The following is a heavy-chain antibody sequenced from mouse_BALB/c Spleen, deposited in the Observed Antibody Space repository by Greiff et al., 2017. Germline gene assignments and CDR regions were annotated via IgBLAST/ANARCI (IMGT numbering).Heavy chain of an antibody. V-gene: IGHV14-1*02. Sequence: EVQLQQSGAELVRPGALVKLSCKASGFNIKDYYMHWVKQRPEQGLEWIGWIDPENGNTIYDPKFQGKASITADTSSNTAYLQLSSLTSEDTAVYYCALPPFAYWGQGTLVTVSA. CDR1: GFNIKDYY. CDR3: ALPPFAY. J-gene: IGHJ3*01. CDR2: IDPENGNT.